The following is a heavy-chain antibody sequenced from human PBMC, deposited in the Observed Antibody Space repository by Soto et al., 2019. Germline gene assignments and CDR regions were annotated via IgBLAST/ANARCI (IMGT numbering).Heavy chain of an antibody. CDR2: VRDKGNDYST. J-gene: IGHJ4*02. CDR1: GFTFRDHY. CDR3: PRVSLVVGNRYDDY. Sequence: EVQLVESGGGLVQPGGSLRLSCAASGFTFRDHYMDWVRQAPGKGLEWVARVRDKGNDYSTTYAASVEGRSTISRDDSKDSLYLQMHSLRTDDTAVYYCPRVSLVVGNRYDDYWGQGTLVTVSS. D-gene: IGHD6-19*01. V-gene: IGHV3-72*01.